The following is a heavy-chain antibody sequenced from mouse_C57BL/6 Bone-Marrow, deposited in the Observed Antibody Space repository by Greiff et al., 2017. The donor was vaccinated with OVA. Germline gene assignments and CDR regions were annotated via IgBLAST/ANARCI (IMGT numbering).Heavy chain of an antibody. V-gene: IGHV1-50*01. D-gene: IGHD2-5*01. CDR1: GYTFTSYW. CDR2: IDPSDSYT. Sequence: QVQLQQPGAELVKPGASVKLSCKASGYTFTSYWMQWVKQRPGQGLEWIGEIDPSDSYTNYNQKFKGKATLTVDTSSSTAYMQLSSLTSEDSAVYYGARSYSNYEGYYAMDYWGQGTSVTVSS. J-gene: IGHJ4*01. CDR3: ARSYSNYEGYYAMDY.